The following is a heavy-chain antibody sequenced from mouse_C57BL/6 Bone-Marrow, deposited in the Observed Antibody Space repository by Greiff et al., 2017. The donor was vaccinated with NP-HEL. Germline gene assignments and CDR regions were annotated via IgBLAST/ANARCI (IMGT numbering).Heavy chain of an antibody. CDR3: ARFPGNYAMDY. D-gene: IGHD1-1*02. V-gene: IGHV1-54*01. CDR2: INPGSGGT. J-gene: IGHJ4*01. Sequence: VKLMESGAELVRPGTSVKVSCKASGYAFTNYLIEWVKQRPGQGLEWIGVINPGSGGTNYNEKFKGKATLTADKSSSTAYMQLSSLTSEDSAVYFCARFPGNYAMDYWGQGTSVTVSS. CDR1: GYAFTNYL.